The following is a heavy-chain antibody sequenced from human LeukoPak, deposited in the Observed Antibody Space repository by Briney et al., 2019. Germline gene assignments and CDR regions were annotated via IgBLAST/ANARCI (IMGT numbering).Heavy chain of an antibody. J-gene: IGHJ4*02. CDR2: ISGGGGST. CDR1: GFTFSSYA. D-gene: IGHD2-15*01. V-gene: IGHV3-23*01. Sequence: GGSLRLSCAASGFTFSSYAMSWVRQAPGKGLEWVSAISGGGGSTYYADSVKGRFTISRDNSKNTLYLQMNSLRAEDTAVYYCASGPKRITPFDYWGQGTLVTVSS. CDR3: ASGPKRITPFDY.